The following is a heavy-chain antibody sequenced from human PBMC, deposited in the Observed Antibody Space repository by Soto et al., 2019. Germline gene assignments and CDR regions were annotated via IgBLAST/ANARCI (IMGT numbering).Heavy chain of an antibody. CDR1: GFTFSSYG. J-gene: IGHJ3*02. D-gene: IGHD5-12*01. Sequence: QVQLVESGGGVVQPGRSLRLSCAASGFTFSSYGMHWVRQAPGKGLEWVAVISYDGSNKYYADSVKGRLTISRDNSKNTLYLQMNGLGGEDTAVYYCAKDNGSGCDWLRVGDASDIWGQGTMVTVSS. V-gene: IGHV3-30*18. CDR2: ISYDGSNK. CDR3: AKDNGSGCDWLRVGDASDI.